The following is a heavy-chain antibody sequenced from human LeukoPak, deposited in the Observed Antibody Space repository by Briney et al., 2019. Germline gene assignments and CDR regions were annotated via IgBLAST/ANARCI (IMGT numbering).Heavy chain of an antibody. CDR3: ARYYYDSSGYSQYYFDY. CDR1: GYTFTGYY. J-gene: IGHJ4*02. CDR2: INPNSGGT. Sequence: ASVKVSCKASGYTFTGYYMHWVRQAPGPGLEWMGWINPNSGGTNYAQKFQGRVTMTRDTSISTAYMELSRLRSDDTAVYYWARYYYDSSGYSQYYFDYWGQGTLVTVSS. D-gene: IGHD3-22*01. V-gene: IGHV1-2*02.